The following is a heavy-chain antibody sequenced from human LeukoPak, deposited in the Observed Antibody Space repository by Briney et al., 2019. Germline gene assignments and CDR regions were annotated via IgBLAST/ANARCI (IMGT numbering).Heavy chain of an antibody. CDR3: ARVANYDFWSYPDY. J-gene: IGHJ4*02. Sequence: GGSLRLSCAASGFTFDDYAMHWVRQAPGKGLEWVPGISWNSGSIGYADSVKGRFTISRDNAKNSLYLQMNSLRAEDMALYYCARVANYDFWSYPDYWGQGTLVTVSS. D-gene: IGHD3-3*01. CDR2: ISWNSGSI. CDR1: GFTFDDYA. V-gene: IGHV3-9*03.